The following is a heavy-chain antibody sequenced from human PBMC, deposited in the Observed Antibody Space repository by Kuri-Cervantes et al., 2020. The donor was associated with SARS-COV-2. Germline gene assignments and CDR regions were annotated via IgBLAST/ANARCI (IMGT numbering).Heavy chain of an antibody. D-gene: IGHD1-1*01. CDR2: IDGDGDT. CDR1: GFSLSSGGVS. J-gene: IGHJ4*02. CDR3: ARINFNVRTTDY. V-gene: IGHV2-70*11. Sequence: SGPTLVKPTQTRTLTCTFSGFSLSSGGVSVSWVRQPPGRALEWLARIDGDGDTYYRPSLRARLSISKDTSKNQVVLIMTNLDAVDTGTYYCARINFNVRTTDYWGRGTLVTVSS.